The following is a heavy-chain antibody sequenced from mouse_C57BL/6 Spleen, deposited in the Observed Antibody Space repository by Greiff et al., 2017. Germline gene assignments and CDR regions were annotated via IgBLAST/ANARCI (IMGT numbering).Heavy chain of an antibody. CDR1: GYTFTSYW. Sequence: VKLQQPGAELVRPGTSVKLSCKASGYTFTSYWMHWVKQRPGQGLEWIGVIDPSDSYTNYNQKFKGKATLTVDTSSSTAYMQLSSLTSEDSAVYYCARYYYGSSYNYFDYWGQGTTLTVSS. V-gene: IGHV1-59*01. D-gene: IGHD1-1*01. J-gene: IGHJ2*01. CDR3: ARYYYGSSYNYFDY. CDR2: IDPSDSYT.